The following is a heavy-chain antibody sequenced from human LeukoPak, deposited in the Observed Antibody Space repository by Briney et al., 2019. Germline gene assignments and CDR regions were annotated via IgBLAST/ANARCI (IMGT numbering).Heavy chain of an antibody. CDR2: IKEDGSEK. CDR3: ARDPSSLRDPFDY. CDR1: GFTFSSYW. J-gene: IGHJ4*02. Sequence: GGSLRLSCAASGFTFSSYWMNWVSQAPGKGLERVANIKEDGSEKYYVDSVKGRFTISRDNAKNSLYLQMNSLRAEDTAVYYCARDPSSLRDPFDYWGQGTLVTVSS. V-gene: IGHV3-7*01.